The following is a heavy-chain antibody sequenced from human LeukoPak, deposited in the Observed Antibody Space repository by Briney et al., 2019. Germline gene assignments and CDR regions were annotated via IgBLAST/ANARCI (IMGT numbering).Heavy chain of an antibody. V-gene: IGHV4-59*08. D-gene: IGHD1/OR15-1a*01. CDR2: IYSSGDS. J-gene: IGHJ3*02. Sequence: SETLSLTCAVSGGSINSYYWSWIRQPPGQGLEWIAYIYSSGDSNYNPSFKSRVTISVDTSKNQFSLKLTSVAAADTAIYYCARQPSGTAAFDIWGQGTMVIVPS. CDR1: GGSINSYY. CDR3: ARQPSGTAAFDI.